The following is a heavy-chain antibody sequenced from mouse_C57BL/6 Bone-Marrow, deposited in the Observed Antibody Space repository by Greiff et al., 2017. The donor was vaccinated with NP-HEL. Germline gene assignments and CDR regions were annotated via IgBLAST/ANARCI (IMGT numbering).Heavy chain of an antibody. V-gene: IGHV14-3*01. Sequence: VKQRPEQGLEWIGRIDPANGNTKYAPKFQGKATITADTSSNTAYLQLSSLTSEDTAIYYCARSGSLWLRLLFDYWGQGTTLTVSS. CDR2: IDPANGNT. J-gene: IGHJ2*01. D-gene: IGHD2-2*01. CDR3: ARSGSLWLRLLFDY.